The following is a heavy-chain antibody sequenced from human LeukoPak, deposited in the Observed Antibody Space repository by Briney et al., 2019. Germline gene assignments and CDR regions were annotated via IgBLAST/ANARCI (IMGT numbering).Heavy chain of an antibody. CDR2: IYTGGST. Sequence: GGSLRLSCAASGFTISSNYMSWVRQAPGKGLEWVSVIYTGGSTYYADSVKGRFTISRDNSKNTLLLQMNSLRAEDTAIYYCAKYSGYNLDYWGQGTLVTVSS. D-gene: IGHD3-22*01. CDR3: AKYSGYNLDY. J-gene: IGHJ4*02. CDR1: GFTISSNY. V-gene: IGHV3-53*01.